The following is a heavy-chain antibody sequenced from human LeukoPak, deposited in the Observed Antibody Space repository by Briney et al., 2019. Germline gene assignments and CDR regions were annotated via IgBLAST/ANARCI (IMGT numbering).Heavy chain of an antibody. V-gene: IGHV4-59*01. D-gene: IGHD4-17*01. CDR2: INYSGNT. CDR3: AREGRQDYVYFDY. Sequence: PSETLSLTCTVSGGSINSYYWSWIRQPPGKGQEWIGYINYSGNTDYNPSLKSRVTISVDTSKKQFCLKVISVTAADTAVYYCAREGRQDYVYFDYWGQGTLVTVSS. J-gene: IGHJ4*02. CDR1: GGSINSYY.